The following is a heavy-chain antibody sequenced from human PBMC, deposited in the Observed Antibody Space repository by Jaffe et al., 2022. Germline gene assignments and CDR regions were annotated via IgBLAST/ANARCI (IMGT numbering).Heavy chain of an antibody. CDR2: ISYDGSNK. J-gene: IGHJ3*02. CDR1: GFTFSSYG. D-gene: IGHD4-17*01. Sequence: QVQLVESGGGVVQPGRSLRLSCAASGFTFSSYGMHWVRQAPGKGLEWVAVISYDGSNKYYADSVKGRFTISRDNSKNTLYLQMNSLRAEDTAVYYCAKDDYGGLGAFDIWGQGTMVTVSS. V-gene: IGHV3-30*18. CDR3: AKDDYGGLGAFDI.